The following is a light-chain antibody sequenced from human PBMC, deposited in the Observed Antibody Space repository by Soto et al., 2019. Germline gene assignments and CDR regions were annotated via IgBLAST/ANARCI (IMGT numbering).Light chain of an antibody. CDR1: QSVLYSSSNKNY. J-gene: IGKJ1*01. CDR2: WAS. CDR3: QQYCSSPWT. Sequence: DIVMTQSPDSLAVSLGERATINCRSSQSVLYSSSNKNYLAWYQQKPGQPPKLLIYWASTRESGVPDRFSGSGSGTDFTLTISCLQAEDVAVYYCQQYCSSPWTFGQGTKVEIK. V-gene: IGKV4-1*01.